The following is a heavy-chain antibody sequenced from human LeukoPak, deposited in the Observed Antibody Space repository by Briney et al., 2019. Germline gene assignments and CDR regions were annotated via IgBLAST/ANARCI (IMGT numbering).Heavy chain of an antibody. CDR3: ARTPYQGYCSGGSCYHFDY. D-gene: IGHD2-15*01. J-gene: IGHJ4*02. V-gene: IGHV1-69*04. CDR2: IIPILGIA. CDR1: GGTFSSYA. Sequence: GASVKVSCKASGGTFSSYAISWVRQAPGQGLEWMGRIIPILGIANYAQKFQGRVTITADKSTSTAYMELSSLRSEDTAVYYCARTPYQGYCSGGSCYHFDYWGQGTLVTVSS.